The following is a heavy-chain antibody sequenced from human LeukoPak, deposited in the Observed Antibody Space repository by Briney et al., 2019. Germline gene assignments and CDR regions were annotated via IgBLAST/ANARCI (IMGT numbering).Heavy chain of an antibody. V-gene: IGHV3-64D*09. J-gene: IGHJ4*02. D-gene: IGHD3-10*01. Sequence: GGSLRLSCSASGFTFRSYTMHWVRQAPGKGLECVSAVSTTGGSTYYADSVKGRFTISRDNSRNTLYLQMNSLRADDTAVYYCAKDGWFGDYEGYFDYWGQGTLVTVSS. CDR3: AKDGWFGDYEGYFDY. CDR1: GFTFRSYT. CDR2: VSTTGGST.